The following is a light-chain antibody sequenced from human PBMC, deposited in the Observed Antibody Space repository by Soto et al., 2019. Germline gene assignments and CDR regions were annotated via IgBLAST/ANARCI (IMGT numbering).Light chain of an antibody. CDR2: EVS. Sequence: QSVLTQPASVSGSPGQAITISCTGTSSDVGGYNYVSWYQQHPGKAPELMIYEVSNRPSGVSNRFSGSKSGNTASLTISGLQAEDAADYYCSSYTSSSTRVVFGGGTKVTV. CDR1: SSDVGGYNY. CDR3: SSYTSSSTRVV. V-gene: IGLV2-14*01. J-gene: IGLJ2*01.